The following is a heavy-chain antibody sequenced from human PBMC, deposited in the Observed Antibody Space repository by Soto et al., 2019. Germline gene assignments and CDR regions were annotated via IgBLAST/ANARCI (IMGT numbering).Heavy chain of an antibody. Sequence: EVQLLESGGGLVQPGGSLRLSCAASGFTFSSYAMSWVRQAPGKGLEWVSAISDSGGSTYYADSVKGRFTISRDNSKSTLYLQMNSLRAVDTAVYYCAKESSRVRAHFDYWGQGTLVTVSS. J-gene: IGHJ4*02. CDR2: ISDSGGST. V-gene: IGHV3-23*01. CDR1: GFTFSSYA. CDR3: AKESSRVRAHFDY. D-gene: IGHD3-10*01.